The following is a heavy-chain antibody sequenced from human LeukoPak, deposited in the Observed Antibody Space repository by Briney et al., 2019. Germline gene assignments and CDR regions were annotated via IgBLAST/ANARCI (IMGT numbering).Heavy chain of an antibody. CDR2: IYTSGST. CDR1: GGSFSAYY. CDR3: ARHLRAAMLNNWFDP. Sequence: SETLSLTCAVYGGSFSAYYWSWIRQPAGKGLEWIGRIYTSGSTNYNPSLKSRVTISVDTSKNQLSLQLSSVTAADTAVYYCARHLRAAMLNNWFDPWGQGTLVTVSS. V-gene: IGHV4-59*10. J-gene: IGHJ5*02. D-gene: IGHD2-2*01.